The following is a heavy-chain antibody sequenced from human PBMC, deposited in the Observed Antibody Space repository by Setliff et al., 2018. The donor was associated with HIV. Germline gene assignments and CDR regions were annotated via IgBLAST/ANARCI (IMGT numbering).Heavy chain of an antibody. CDR1: GGSISSSSYY. J-gene: IGHJ6*03. D-gene: IGHD3-22*01. V-gene: IGHV4-39*01. CDR2: IYYSGST. Sequence: PSETLSLTCTVSGGSISSSSYYWGWIRQPPGKGLEWIGSIYYSGSTYYNPSLKSRVTISVDTSKNQFSLKLSSVTAADTAVYYCARQVAYYYDSSGYYYDYYYYMDVWGKGTTVTVYS. CDR3: ARQVAYYYDSSGYYYDYYYYMDV.